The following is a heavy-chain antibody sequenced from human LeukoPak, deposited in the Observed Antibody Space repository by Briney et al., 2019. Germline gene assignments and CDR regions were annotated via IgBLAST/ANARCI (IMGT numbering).Heavy chain of an antibody. CDR1: GFTFSSYG. D-gene: IGHD4-17*01. CDR2: ISYDGSNK. Sequence: GRSLRLSCAASGFTFSSYGMRWVRQAPGKGLEWVAVISYDGSNKYYADSVKGRFTISRDNSKNTLYLQMNSLRAEDTAVYYCAKVGYDYGDLFNWFDPWGQGTLVTVSS. J-gene: IGHJ5*02. V-gene: IGHV3-30*18. CDR3: AKVGYDYGDLFNWFDP.